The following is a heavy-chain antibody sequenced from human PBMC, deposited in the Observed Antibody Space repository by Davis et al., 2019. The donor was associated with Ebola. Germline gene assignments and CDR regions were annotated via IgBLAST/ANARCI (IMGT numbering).Heavy chain of an antibody. J-gene: IGHJ6*04. Sequence: GESLKISCTDSVITFSSYAMTWVRQAPGKGLEWVSAISGSGGTTYYAGSVKGRFTVSRDNSKKTMYLQMNSLRAEDTAVYYCAKDQVDAYQYFGMDVWGKGTTVTVSS. V-gene: IGHV3-23*01. D-gene: IGHD3-9*01. CDR1: VITFSSYA. CDR2: ISGSGGTT. CDR3: AKDQVDAYQYFGMDV.